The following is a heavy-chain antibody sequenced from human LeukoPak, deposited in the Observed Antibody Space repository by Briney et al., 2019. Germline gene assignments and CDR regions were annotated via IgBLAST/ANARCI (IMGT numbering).Heavy chain of an antibody. D-gene: IGHD3-10*01. CDR2: ISSSGSTI. CDR3: ARAPGVKLLWFGEP. CDR1: GFTFSSYE. J-gene: IGHJ4*02. Sequence: GGSLRLSCAASGFTFSSYEMNWVRQAPGKGLEWVSYISSSGSTIYYADSVKGRFTISRDNAENSLYLQMNSLRAEDTAVYYCARAPGVKLLWFGEPWGQGTLVTVSS. V-gene: IGHV3-48*03.